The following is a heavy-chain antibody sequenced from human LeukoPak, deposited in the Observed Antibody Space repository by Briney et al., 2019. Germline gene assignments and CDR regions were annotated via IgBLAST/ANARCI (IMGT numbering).Heavy chain of an antibody. CDR3: ARAMSIAARLQTILDY. J-gene: IGHJ4*02. D-gene: IGHD6-6*01. CDR2: IYHSGST. CDR1: GYSISSGYY. V-gene: IGHV4-38-2*02. Sequence: SETLSLTCTVSGYSISSGYYWGWIRQPPGKGLEWIGSIYHSGSTYYNPSLKSRVTISVDTSKNQFSLNLTSVTAADTAVYYCARAMSIAARLQTILDYWGQGTLVTVSS.